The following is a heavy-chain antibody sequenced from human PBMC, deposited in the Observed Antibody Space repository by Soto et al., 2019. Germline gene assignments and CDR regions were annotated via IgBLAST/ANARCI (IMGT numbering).Heavy chain of an antibody. J-gene: IGHJ6*02. CDR1: GGVFRRYA. Sequence: SVKVSCKVSGGVFRRYAISWVRQAPGQGLEWLGGIVPIFGTTNYAQKFQGRVTIVADESTSTAYMDLSSLRSDDTAVYYCARPDEGSSDSDPRNYYAWDVVREGTTGNV. D-gene: IGHD2-21*02. CDR3: ARPDEGSSDSDPRNYYAWDV. CDR2: IVPIFGTT. V-gene: IGHV1-69*13.